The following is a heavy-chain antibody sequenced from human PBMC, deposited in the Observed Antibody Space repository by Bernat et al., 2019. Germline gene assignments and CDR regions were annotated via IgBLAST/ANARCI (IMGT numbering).Heavy chain of an antibody. Sequence: QVQLQESGPGLVKPSETLSLTCTVSGGSISSYYWSWIRQPPGKGLEWIGYIYYSGSTNYNPSLKSRVTISVDTSKNQFSLKLSSVTAADTAVYYCARAFSGSYYGEPKHFDYWGQGTLVTVSS. D-gene: IGHD1-26*01. CDR2: IYYSGST. CDR3: ARAFSGSYYGEPKHFDY. J-gene: IGHJ4*02. V-gene: IGHV4-59*01. CDR1: GGSISSYY.